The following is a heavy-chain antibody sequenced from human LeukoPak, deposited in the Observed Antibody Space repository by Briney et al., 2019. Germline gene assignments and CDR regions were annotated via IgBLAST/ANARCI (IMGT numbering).Heavy chain of an antibody. CDR2: IYYSGST. J-gene: IGHJ4*02. Sequence: SETLSLTCTVSGGSISSYYWSWIRQPPGKGLEWIGYIYYSGSTNYNPSLKSRVTISVDTSKNQFSLKLSSVTAADTAVYYCARLVDTAMGFDYWGQGTLVTVSS. D-gene: IGHD5-18*01. CDR3: ARLVDTAMGFDY. V-gene: IGHV4-59*08. CDR1: GGSISSYY.